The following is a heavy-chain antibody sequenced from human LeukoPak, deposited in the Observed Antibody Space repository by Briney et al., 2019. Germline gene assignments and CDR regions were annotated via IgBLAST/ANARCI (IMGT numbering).Heavy chain of an antibody. CDR3: VAMGYNYFDP. CDR2: IGSSSSYI. D-gene: IGHD5-18*01. CDR1: GFTFSTYS. V-gene: IGHV3-21*01. Sequence: GGSLRLSCAASGFTFSTYSMNWVRQAPGKGLEWVSYIGSSSSYIDYAGSVRGRFTVSRDNANNSLYLQMNSLRDEDTAVYYCVAMGYNYFDPWGQGSLVIVSS. J-gene: IGHJ4*02.